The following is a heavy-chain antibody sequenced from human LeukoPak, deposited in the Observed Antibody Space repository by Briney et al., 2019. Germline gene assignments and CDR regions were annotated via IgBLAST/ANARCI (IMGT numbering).Heavy chain of an antibody. CDR1: GFTFSSYA. CDR3: AGDTSGYYYVDY. Sequence: GGSLRLSCAASGFTFSSYAMHWVRQAPGKGLEWVAVISYDGSNKYYADSVKGRFTISRDNSKNTLYLQMNSLRAEDMAVYYCAGDTSGYYYVDYWGQGTLVTVSS. J-gene: IGHJ4*02. D-gene: IGHD3-22*01. CDR2: ISYDGSNK. V-gene: IGHV3-30*04.